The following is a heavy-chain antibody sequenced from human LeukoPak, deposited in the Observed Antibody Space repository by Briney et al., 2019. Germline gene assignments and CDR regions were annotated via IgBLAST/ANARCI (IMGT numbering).Heavy chain of an antibody. J-gene: IGHJ3*02. D-gene: IGHD3-16*01. V-gene: IGHV4-30-2*01. CDR3: ARGVLGETPTRIDAFDI. CDR2: IYHSGST. CDR1: GGSISSGGYS. Sequence: SQTLSLTCAVSGGSISSGGYSWSWIRQPPGKGLEWIGYIYHSGSTYYNPSLKSRVTISVDRSKNQFSLKLSSVTAAVTAVYYCARGVLGETPTRIDAFDIWGQGTMVTVSS.